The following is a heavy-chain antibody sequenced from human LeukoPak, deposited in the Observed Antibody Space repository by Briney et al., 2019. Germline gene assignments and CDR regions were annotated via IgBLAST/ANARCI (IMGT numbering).Heavy chain of an antibody. CDR3: ARDLSQVFDY. Sequence: AGGSQRLSCAASGFTVSSNYMSWVRQAPGKGLEWVSVIYSGGSTYYADSVKGRFTISRDNSKNTLYLQMNSLRAEDTAVYYCARDLSQVFDYWGQGTLVTVSS. CDR2: IYSGGST. CDR1: GFTVSSNY. V-gene: IGHV3-66*01. D-gene: IGHD2/OR15-2a*01. J-gene: IGHJ4*02.